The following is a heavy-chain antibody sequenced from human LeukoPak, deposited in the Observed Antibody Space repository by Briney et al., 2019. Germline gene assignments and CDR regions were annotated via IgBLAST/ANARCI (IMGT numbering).Heavy chain of an antibody. CDR3: ARVPTDCTNGVCYTGIIGPWDY. CDR1: GFTFSTYT. V-gene: IGHV3-53*01. J-gene: IGHJ4*02. CDR2: MYIGGTT. Sequence: GGSLRLSCAASGFTFSTYTMYWVRHPPGKGLEWVSVMYIGGTTYYADSVKGRFTISRDNSKNTLYLQMNSLRAEDTAVYYCARVPTDCTNGVCYTGIIGPWDYWGQGTLVTVSS. D-gene: IGHD2-8*01.